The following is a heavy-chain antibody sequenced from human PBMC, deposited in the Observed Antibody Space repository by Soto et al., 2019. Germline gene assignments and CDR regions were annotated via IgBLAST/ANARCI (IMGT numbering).Heavy chain of an antibody. D-gene: IGHD2-2*02. J-gene: IGHJ5*02. CDR2: INHSGST. CDR1: GGSFSGYY. V-gene: IGHV4-34*01. CDR3: ARGGPVVPAAIVRSSVFLRWRWLDP. Sequence: SETLSLTCAVYGGSFSGYYWSWIRQPPGKGLEWIGEINHSGSTSYNPSLKSRVTISVDTSKNQFSLKLSSVTAADTAVYYCARGGPVVPAAIVRSSVFLRWRWLDPWGQGTLVT.